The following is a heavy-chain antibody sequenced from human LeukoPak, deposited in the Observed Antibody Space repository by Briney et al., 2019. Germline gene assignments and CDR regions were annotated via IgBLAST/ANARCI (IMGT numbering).Heavy chain of an antibody. D-gene: IGHD6-6*01. Sequence: ASMKVSCKASGYTFSSYYVHWVRQAPGQGLEWMGIINPSGGSTSYAQKFQGRVSMTRDMSTSTVNMELSSLRSEDTGVYYCARGGLYSSSSDLDYWGQGTLVTVSS. CDR1: GYTFSSYY. J-gene: IGHJ4*02. CDR3: ARGGLYSSSSDLDY. V-gene: IGHV1-46*01. CDR2: INPSGGST.